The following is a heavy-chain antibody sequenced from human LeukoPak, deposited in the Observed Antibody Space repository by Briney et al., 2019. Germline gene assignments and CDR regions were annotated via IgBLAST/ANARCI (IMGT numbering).Heavy chain of an antibody. CDR1: GGSFSTYG. CDR3: ARSWYQVTTFYYYGMDV. D-gene: IGHD4-11*01. CDR2: SIPIFGLA. Sequence: SVKVSCKASGGSFSTYGITWVRQATGQGLEWMGGSIPIFGLASYAQKFQGRVTITADESTSTAFMELSSLRSEDTAVYYCARSWYQVTTFYYYGMDVWGQGTTVTVSS. J-gene: IGHJ6*02. V-gene: IGHV1-69*13.